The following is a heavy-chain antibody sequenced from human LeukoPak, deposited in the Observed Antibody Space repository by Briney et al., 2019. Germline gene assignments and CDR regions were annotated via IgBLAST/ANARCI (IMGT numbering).Heavy chain of an antibody. J-gene: IGHJ4*02. CDR2: IYTSGST. CDR3: ARDGWFGELLDY. D-gene: IGHD3-10*01. CDR1: GGSISSYY. V-gene: IGHV4-4*07. Sequence: SETLSLTCTVSGGSISSYYWSWIRQPAGKGLEWLGRIYTSGSTNYNPSLKSRVTMSIETSKNQFSLKLSSVTAADTAVYYCARDGWFGELLDYWGQGTLVIVSS.